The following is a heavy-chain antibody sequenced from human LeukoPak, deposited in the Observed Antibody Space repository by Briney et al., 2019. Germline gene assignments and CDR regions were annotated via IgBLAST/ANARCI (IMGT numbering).Heavy chain of an antibody. J-gene: IGHJ4*02. D-gene: IGHD3-22*01. V-gene: IGHV3-23*01. Sequence: PGGSLRLSCAASGFTFSSYAMSWVRQAPGKGLEWVSVISGSGGNTYYADSVEGRFTISRDNSKNTLYLQMNSLTAEDTAVYYCAKGDLVVLSRNYFDYWGQGTLVTVSS. CDR1: GFTFSSYA. CDR3: AKGDLVVLSRNYFDY. CDR2: ISGSGGNT.